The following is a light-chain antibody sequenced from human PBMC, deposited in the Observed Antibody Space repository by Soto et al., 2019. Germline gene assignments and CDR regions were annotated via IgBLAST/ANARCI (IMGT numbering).Light chain of an antibody. V-gene: IGKV1-9*01. Sequence: IPLTQSPSSLSASVGDRVTITCRASQGISNHLGWYQQKPGKAPELLIYAASTLQTGVPSRFSGGGSGTDFTLTITSLQPEDFATYYCQQVNVYPSTFGGGTKVEIK. CDR2: AAS. CDR1: QGISNH. J-gene: IGKJ4*01. CDR3: QQVNVYPST.